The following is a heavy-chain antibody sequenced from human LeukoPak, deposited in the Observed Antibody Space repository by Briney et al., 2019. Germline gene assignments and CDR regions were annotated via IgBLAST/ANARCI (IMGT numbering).Heavy chain of an antibody. V-gene: IGHV3-64*01. Sequence: GGSLRLSCAASGFTFSSYAMHWVRQAPGKGLEYVSAISSDGGSTYYANSVKGRFTISRDNSKNTLYLQMGSLRAEDMAVYYCARGPWGQWLVGGGDYWGQGTLVTVSS. CDR1: GFTFSSYA. D-gene: IGHD6-19*01. CDR2: ISSDGGST. CDR3: ARGPWGQWLVGGGDY. J-gene: IGHJ4*02.